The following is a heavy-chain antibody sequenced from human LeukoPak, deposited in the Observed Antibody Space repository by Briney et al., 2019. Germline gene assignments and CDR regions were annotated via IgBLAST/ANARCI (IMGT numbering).Heavy chain of an antibody. CDR2: INFNRGGK. J-gene: IGHJ4*02. V-gene: IGHV1-2*02. D-gene: IGHD2-21*01. CDR3: ARQIVSGSMGCDF. CDR1: AYTFSGYY. Sequence: GAPVKVSCKASAYTFSGYYIHWVRQAPGQGLEWMGWINFNRGGKIFAEKFQDRVTMARDTSISTAYMELSRLRSDDTAVYYCARQIVSGSMGCDFWGQGTLVTVSS.